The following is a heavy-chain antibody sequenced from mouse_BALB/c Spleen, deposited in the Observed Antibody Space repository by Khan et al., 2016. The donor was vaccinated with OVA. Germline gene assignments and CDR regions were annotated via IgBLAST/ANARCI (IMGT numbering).Heavy chain of an antibody. CDR3: ARAEGGSHFFDY. CDR2: IYPGTGST. V-gene: IGHV1-76*01. CDR1: GYIFTSYW. Sequence: QVQLKESGTELVRPGASVKLSCKTSGYIFTSYWIHWVKQRSGQGLEWIARIYPGTGSTFYSESFKGKATLTADKASSTVYMQLSSLKSEYSAVYFCARAEGGSHFFDYWGQGTTLTVSS. J-gene: IGHJ2*01. D-gene: IGHD6-1*01.